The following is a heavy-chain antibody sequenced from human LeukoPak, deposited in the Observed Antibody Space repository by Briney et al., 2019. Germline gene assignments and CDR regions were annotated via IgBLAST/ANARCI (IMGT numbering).Heavy chain of an antibody. D-gene: IGHD6-19*01. J-gene: IGHJ4*02. CDR2: IYYSGST. CDR1: GGSISSGDYY. Sequence: SETLSLTCTVSGGSISSGDYYWSWIRQPPGKGLEWIGYIYYSGSTYYNPSLKSRVTISVDTSKNQFSLKLSSVTAADTAMYYCARAVSGRFDYWGQGTLVTVSS. V-gene: IGHV4-30-4*01. CDR3: ARAVSGRFDY.